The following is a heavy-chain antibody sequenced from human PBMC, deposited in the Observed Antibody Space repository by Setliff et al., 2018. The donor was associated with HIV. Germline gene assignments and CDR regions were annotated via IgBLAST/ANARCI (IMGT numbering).Heavy chain of an antibody. CDR1: GGSISNYY. V-gene: IGHV4-4*07. J-gene: IGHJ6*03. Sequence: PSETLSLTCSVSGGSISNYYWNWIRQPAGKQLEWIGHIYKSGSTNYNPSLKSRVTITEDTSTNQFSLKLSSVTAADTAVYYCARSITMITPGLYYYYYYMDVWGKGTTVTVSS. CDR3: ARSITMITPGLYYYYYYMDV. D-gene: IGHD3-22*01. CDR2: IYKSGST.